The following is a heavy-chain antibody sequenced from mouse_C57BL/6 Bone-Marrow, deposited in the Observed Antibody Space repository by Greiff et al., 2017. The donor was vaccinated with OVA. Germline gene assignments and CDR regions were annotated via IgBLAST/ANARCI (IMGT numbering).Heavy chain of an antibody. CDR2: IHPNSGST. Sequence: QVQLQQPGAELVKPGASVKLSCKASGYTFTSYWMHWVKQSPGQGLEWIGMIHPNSGSTNYNEKFKSKATLTVDKSSSTAYMQLSSLTSEDSAVYYCARRRLPAFYAMDYWGQGTSVTVSS. CDR1: GYTFTSYW. J-gene: IGHJ4*01. CDR3: ARRRLPAFYAMDY. D-gene: IGHD2-4*01. V-gene: IGHV1-64*01.